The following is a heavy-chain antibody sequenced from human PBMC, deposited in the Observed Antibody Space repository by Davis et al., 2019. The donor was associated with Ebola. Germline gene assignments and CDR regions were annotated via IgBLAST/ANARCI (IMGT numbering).Heavy chain of an antibody. CDR1: GFTFSSYS. Sequence: PGGSLRLSCAASGFTFSSYSMNWVRQAPGKGLEWVSSISSSSSYIYYADSVKGRFTISRDNAKNSLYLQMNSLRAEDTAVYYCARDLLWEQWLVQDAFDIWGQGTMVTVSS. CDR2: ISSSSSYI. V-gene: IGHV3-21*01. D-gene: IGHD6-19*01. CDR3: ARDLLWEQWLVQDAFDI. J-gene: IGHJ3*02.